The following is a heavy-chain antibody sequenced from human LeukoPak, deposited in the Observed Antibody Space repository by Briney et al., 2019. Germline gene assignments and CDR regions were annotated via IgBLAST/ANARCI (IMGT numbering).Heavy chain of an antibody. CDR1: GFTVRSNY. Sequence: GGSLRLSCAASGFTVRSNYMSWVRQAPGKGLEWASVIYSAGSTYYADSVKGRFTISRDNTKNTLYLQMNSLRAEDTAVYFCASSPVWYGMDVWGQGTTVTVSS. V-gene: IGHV3-66*01. D-gene: IGHD3-16*01. J-gene: IGHJ6*02. CDR3: ASSPVWYGMDV. CDR2: IYSAGST.